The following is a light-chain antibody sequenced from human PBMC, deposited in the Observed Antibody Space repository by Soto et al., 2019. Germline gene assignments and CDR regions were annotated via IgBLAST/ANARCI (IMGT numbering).Light chain of an antibody. Sequence: EIVMTQSPVTLSVSPGERGTLSCRASQSVSTKLLWYQQKPGQAPRLLIYGASTRATGIPARFSGGGSGTEFNLTISSLQSEDFAVYYCLQYNNWPYTFGQGTRVEI. CDR3: LQYNNWPYT. CDR1: QSVSTK. CDR2: GAS. V-gene: IGKV3-15*01. J-gene: IGKJ2*01.